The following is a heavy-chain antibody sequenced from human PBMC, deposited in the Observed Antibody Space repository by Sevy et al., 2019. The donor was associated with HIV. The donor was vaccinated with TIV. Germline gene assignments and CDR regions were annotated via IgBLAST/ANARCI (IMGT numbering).Heavy chain of an antibody. CDR3: ARAYCSGGRCYSLAY. J-gene: IGHJ4*02. CDR1: GYTFTTYR. D-gene: IGHD2-15*01. Sequence: ASVKVSCKVYGYTFTTYRIFWVREAPGQGLESMGWISPHNGDTDYAQKFQGRVTLITDKSTSTAYMELRGLRPDDTAVYFCARAYCSGGRCYSLAYWGQGTLVTVSS. CDR2: ISPHNGDT. V-gene: IGHV1-18*01.